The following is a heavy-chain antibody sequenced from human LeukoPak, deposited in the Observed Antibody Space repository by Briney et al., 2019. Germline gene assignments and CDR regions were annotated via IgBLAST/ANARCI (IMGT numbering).Heavy chain of an antibody. CDR2: ISSSSSTI. J-gene: IGHJ4*02. V-gene: IGHV3-48*01. CDR1: GFTFSSYS. CDR3: ARDLPIFCGGDCYSAPLDY. D-gene: IGHD2-21*02. Sequence: GGSLRLSCAASGFTFSSYSMNWVRQAPGKGLEWVSYISSSSSTIYYADSVKGRFTTSRDNAKNSLYLQMNSLRAEDTAVYYCARDLPIFCGGDCYSAPLDYWGQGTLVTVSS.